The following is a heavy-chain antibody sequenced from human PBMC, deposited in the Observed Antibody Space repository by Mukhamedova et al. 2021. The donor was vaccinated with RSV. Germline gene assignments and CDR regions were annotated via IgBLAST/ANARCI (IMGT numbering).Heavy chain of an antibody. D-gene: IGHD6-13*01. Sequence: EYAASVEGRFTISRDDSKSIVYLQINSLKTEDTAVYYCTRGRDYSSRGYAFDIWGQGTMLIVSS. J-gene: IGHJ3*02. V-gene: IGHV3-49*02. CDR3: TRGRDYSSRGYAFDI.